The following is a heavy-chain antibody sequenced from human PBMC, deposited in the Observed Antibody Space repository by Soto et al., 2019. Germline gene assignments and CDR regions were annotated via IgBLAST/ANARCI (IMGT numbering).Heavy chain of an antibody. Sequence: SETLSLTCAVYGGSFSGYYWSWIRQPPGKGLEWIGEINHSGSTNYNPSLKSRVTISVDTSKNQFSLKLSSVTAADTAVYYCARRDGVVVAATRSGAFDIWGQGTMVTVSS. V-gene: IGHV4-34*01. CDR2: INHSGST. CDR3: ARRDGVVVAATRSGAFDI. CDR1: GGSFSGYY. D-gene: IGHD2-15*01. J-gene: IGHJ3*02.